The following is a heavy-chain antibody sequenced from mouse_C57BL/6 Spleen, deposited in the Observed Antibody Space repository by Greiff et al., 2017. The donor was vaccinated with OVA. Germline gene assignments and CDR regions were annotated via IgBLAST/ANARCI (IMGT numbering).Heavy chain of an antibody. V-gene: IGHV1-39*01. J-gene: IGHJ4*01. CDR2: INPNYGTT. D-gene: IGHD2-4*01. Sequence: EVKLMESGPELVKPGASVKISCKASGYSFTDYNMNWVKQSNGKSLEWIGVINPNYGTTSYNQKFKGKATLTVDQSSSTAYMQLNSLTSEDSAVYYCARSRDYDRSLYAMDYWGQGTSVTVSS. CDR3: ARSRDYDRSLYAMDY. CDR1: GYSFTDYN.